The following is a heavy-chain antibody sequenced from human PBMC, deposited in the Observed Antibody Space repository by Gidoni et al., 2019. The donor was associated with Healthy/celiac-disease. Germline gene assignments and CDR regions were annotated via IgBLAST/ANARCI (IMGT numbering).Heavy chain of an antibody. Sequence: QVQLQESGPGLVKPSQTLSLTCTVSGGSISSGSYYWSWIRQPAGKGLEWIGRIYTSGSTNYNPSLKSRVTISVDTSKNQFSLKLSSVTAADTAVYYCARMRQQLATRYYYYYYMDVWGKGTTVTVSS. CDR3: ARMRQQLATRYYYYYYMDV. D-gene: IGHD6-13*01. CDR2: IYTSGST. CDR1: GGSISSGSYY. J-gene: IGHJ6*03. V-gene: IGHV4-61*02.